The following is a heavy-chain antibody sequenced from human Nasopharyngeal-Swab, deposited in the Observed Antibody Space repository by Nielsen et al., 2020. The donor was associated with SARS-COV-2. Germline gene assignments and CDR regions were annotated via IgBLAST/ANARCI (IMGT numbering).Heavy chain of an antibody. D-gene: IGHD5-18*01. CDR1: GASISTYY. CDR3: TRGGGSWIQLWLSAFDI. V-gene: IGHV4-59*13. CDR2: VYNSGST. J-gene: IGHJ3*02. Sequence: SETLSLTCTVSGASISTYYGTWIRQPPGKGLEWIGYVYNSGSTNYNPSLKSRVTISVDTSKNQFSLKLSSVTAADTAVYYCTRGGGSWIQLWLSAFDIWGQGTMVTVSS.